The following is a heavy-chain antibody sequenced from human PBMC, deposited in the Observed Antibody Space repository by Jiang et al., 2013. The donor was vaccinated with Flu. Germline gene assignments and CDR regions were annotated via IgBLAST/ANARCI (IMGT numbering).Heavy chain of an antibody. D-gene: IGHD6-19*01. J-gene: IGHJ4*02. CDR1: GGSISSSSYY. Sequence: LLKPSETLSLTCTVSGGSISSSSYYWGWIRQPPGKGLEWIGSIYYSGSTYYNPSLKSRVTISVDTSKNQFSLKLSSVTAADTAVYYCARAVAGEIDYWGQGTLVTVSS. V-gene: IGHV4-39*01. CDR3: ARAVAGEIDY. CDR2: IYYSGST.